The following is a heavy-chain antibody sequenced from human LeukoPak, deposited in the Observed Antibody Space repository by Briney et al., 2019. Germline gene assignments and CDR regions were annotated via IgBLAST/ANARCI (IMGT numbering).Heavy chain of an antibody. Sequence: GGSLRLSCAASGFTFNSYGMHWVRQAPGKGLEWVAVISYDGSNKYYADSVKGRFTISRDNSKNTLYLQMNSLGAEDTAVYYCAKGHSSSWLFDYWGQGTLDTVSS. J-gene: IGHJ4*02. CDR2: ISYDGSNK. CDR1: GFTFNSYG. CDR3: AKGHSSSWLFDY. V-gene: IGHV3-30*18. D-gene: IGHD6-13*01.